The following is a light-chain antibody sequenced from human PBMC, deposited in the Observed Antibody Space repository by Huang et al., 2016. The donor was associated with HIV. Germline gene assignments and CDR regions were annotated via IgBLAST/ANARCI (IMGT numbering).Light chain of an antibody. CDR3: HQYNNWLLS. Sequence: IVMTQSPATLSVSPGERVTLSCRANRTVSTNLAWYQQRPGQAPRLLIYGSSTRAPGFPARFSGRGSGTDFSLTISSLQSEDFALYYCHQYNNWLLSFGGGTRVDI. V-gene: IGKV3-15*01. CDR2: GSS. CDR1: RTVSTN. J-gene: IGKJ4*01.